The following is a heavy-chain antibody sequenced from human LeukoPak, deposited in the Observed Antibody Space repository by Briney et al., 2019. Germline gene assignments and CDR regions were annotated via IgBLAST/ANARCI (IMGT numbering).Heavy chain of an antibody. CDR3: AKVNSCSFYYFAN. D-gene: IGHD6-13*01. CDR2: ISYDGSNK. V-gene: IGHV3-30*18. Sequence: GGSLRLSCAASGFTFSDYGMHWVRQAPGKGLEWVAVISYDGSNKYYADSVKGRFTLSRDNSMNTLYLQMNRLRTDDTAVYYCAKVNSCSFYYFANWGQGTLVTVSS. J-gene: IGHJ4*02. CDR1: GFTFSDYG.